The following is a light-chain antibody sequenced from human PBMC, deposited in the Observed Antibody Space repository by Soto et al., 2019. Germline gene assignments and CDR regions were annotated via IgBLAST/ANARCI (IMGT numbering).Light chain of an antibody. CDR3: QHYNDYSRT. CDR1: QSISSW. Sequence: DIQMTQSPSTLSASVGDRVTITCRASQSISSWLAWYQQKPGKAPKLLIYGASSLERGVPSRFSGSGSGTEFTLTISSLQPDDFATYFCQHYNDYSRTFGQGTKVDIK. CDR2: GAS. J-gene: IGKJ1*01. V-gene: IGKV1-5*01.